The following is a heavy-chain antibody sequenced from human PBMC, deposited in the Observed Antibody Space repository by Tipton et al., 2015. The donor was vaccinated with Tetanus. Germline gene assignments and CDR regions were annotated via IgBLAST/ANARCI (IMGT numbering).Heavy chain of an antibody. J-gene: IGHJ6*02. V-gene: IGHV3-9*01. CDR3: AKDTGVTPHYGMDV. CDR1: GFTFDDYA. CDR2: ISWNSGSI. Sequence: SLRLSCAASGFTFDDYAMHWVRQAPGKGLEWASGISWNSGSIGYADPVKGRFTISRDNAKNSLYLQMNSLRAEDTALYYCAKDTGVTPHYGMDVWGQGTTVTVSS. D-gene: IGHD2-21*02.